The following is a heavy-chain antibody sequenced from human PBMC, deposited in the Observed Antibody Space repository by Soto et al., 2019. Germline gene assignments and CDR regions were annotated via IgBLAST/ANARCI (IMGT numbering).Heavy chain of an antibody. V-gene: IGHV4-59*01. Sequence: SETLSLTCTVSGGSISSYYWSWIRQPPGKGLKWIGYIYYSGSPNYSPSLESRVTISEHTSKNQFSLKLSSVTAADTAIYYCAGGRDAYNGWYFDIWGRGTLVTVSP. J-gene: IGHJ2*01. CDR1: GGSISSYY. D-gene: IGHD1-1*01. CDR3: AGGRDAYNGWYFDI. CDR2: IYYSGSP.